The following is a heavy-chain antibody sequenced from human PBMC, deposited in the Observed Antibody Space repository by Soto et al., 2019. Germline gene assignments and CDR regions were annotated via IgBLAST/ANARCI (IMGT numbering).Heavy chain of an antibody. J-gene: IGHJ4*02. V-gene: IGHV3-23*01. D-gene: IGHD3-10*01. CDR3: AKALIRGVTLITLLDY. CDR1: GFTFSSYA. Sequence: GGSLRLSCAASGFTFSSYAMSWVRQAPGKGLEWVSAISGSGGSTYYADSVKGRFTISRDNSKNTLYLQMNSLRAEDTAVYYCAKALIRGVTLITLLDYWGQGTLVTVSS. CDR2: ISGSGGST.